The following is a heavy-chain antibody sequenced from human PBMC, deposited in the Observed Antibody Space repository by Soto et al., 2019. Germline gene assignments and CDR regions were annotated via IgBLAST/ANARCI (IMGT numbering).Heavy chain of an antibody. CDR2: IDLESGGT. CDR3: ARDTYITGWYEY. CDR1: GDTFSAYY. J-gene: IGHJ4*02. V-gene: IGHV1-2*02. Sequence: QVQLVQSGAEVKKPGASVKVSCKASGDTFSAYYIHWVRQAPGQGLEWMGWIDLESGGTNYAQNFQGRVTMTRDTSINTVYMELSRLKSDDTAIYYCARDTYITGWYEYWGQGTLVNVSS. D-gene: IGHD6-19*01.